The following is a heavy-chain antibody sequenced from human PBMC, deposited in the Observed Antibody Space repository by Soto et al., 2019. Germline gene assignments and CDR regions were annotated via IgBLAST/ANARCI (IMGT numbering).Heavy chain of an antibody. CDR3: AKDRYSSLRPDY. D-gene: IGHD6-13*01. CDR2: ISGSGGST. CDR1: GFTFSSYD. J-gene: IGHJ4*02. Sequence: PGGSLRLSCAASGFTFSSYDMHWARQAPGKGLEWVSAISGSGGSTYYADSVKGRFTISRDNSKNTLYLQMNSLRAEDTAVYYCAKDRYSSLRPDYWGQGTPVTVSS. V-gene: IGHV3-23*01.